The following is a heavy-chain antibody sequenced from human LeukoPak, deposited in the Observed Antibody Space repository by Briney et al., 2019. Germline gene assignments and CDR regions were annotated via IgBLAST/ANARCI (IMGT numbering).Heavy chain of an antibody. CDR3: AGDLGDYYGSGSYYNY. Sequence: ASVKVSCKASGYTFTSYGISWVRQAPGQGLEWMGWISAYNGNTNYAQKLQGRVTMTTDTSTSTAYMELRSLRSDDTAVYYCAGDLGDYYGSGSYYNYWGQGTLVTVSS. D-gene: IGHD3-10*01. J-gene: IGHJ4*02. CDR1: GYTFTSYG. CDR2: ISAYNGNT. V-gene: IGHV1-18*01.